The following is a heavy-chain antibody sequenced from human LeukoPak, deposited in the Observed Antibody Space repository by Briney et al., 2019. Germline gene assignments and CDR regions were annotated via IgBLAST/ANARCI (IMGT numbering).Heavy chain of an antibody. CDR1: GGSISSSSYY. V-gene: IGHV4-39*07. Sequence: SETLSLTCTVSGGSISSSSYYWGWIRQPPGKGLEWIGSIYYSGSTYYNPSLKSRVTISVDTSKNQFSLKLSSVTAADTAVYYCARGDCSGGSCYYYYYGMDVWGQGTTVTVSS. CDR2: IYYSGST. D-gene: IGHD2-15*01. J-gene: IGHJ6*02. CDR3: ARGDCSGGSCYYYYYGMDV.